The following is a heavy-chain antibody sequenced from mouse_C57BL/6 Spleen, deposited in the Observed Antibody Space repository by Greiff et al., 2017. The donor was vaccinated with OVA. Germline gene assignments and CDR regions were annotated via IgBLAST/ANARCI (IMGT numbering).Heavy chain of an antibody. CDR2: IDPSDSYT. D-gene: IGHD2-4*01. CDR1: GYTFTSYW. J-gene: IGHJ2*01. Sequence: QVQLKQPGAELVKPGASVKLSCKASGYTFTSYWMQWVKQRPGQGLEWIGEIDPSDSYTNYNQKFKGKATLTVDTSSSTAYMQLSSLTSEDSAVYYCARLRDYGYFDYWGQGTTLTVSS. CDR3: ARLRDYGYFDY. V-gene: IGHV1-50*01.